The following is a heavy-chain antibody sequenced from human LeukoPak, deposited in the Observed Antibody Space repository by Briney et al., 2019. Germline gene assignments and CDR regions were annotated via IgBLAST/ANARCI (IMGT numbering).Heavy chain of an antibody. Sequence: GGSLRLSCAASGFTFSSYGMSWVRQAPGKGLGWVANIKQDGSEKYYVDSVKGRFTISRDNAKNSLYLQMNSLRAEDTAVYYCVREADYYYGSESYDYYFDYWGQGTLVTVSS. V-gene: IGHV3-7*03. J-gene: IGHJ4*02. CDR3: VREADYYYGSESYDYYFDY. D-gene: IGHD3-10*01. CDR2: IKQDGSEK. CDR1: GFTFSSYG.